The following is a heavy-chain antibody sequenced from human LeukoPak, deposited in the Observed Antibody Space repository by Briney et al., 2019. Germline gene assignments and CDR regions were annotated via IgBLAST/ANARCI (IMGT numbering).Heavy chain of an antibody. CDR1: GYTFINYY. J-gene: IGHJ4*02. CDR2: INPNTDST. D-gene: IGHD2/OR15-2a*01. Sequence: GASVKVSCTASGYTFINYYLHWVRQAPGQGLVWMGQINPNTDSTNCARMFQGRVTMTADTSTSTVYMELNSLTSDDTAVYYCARDLSGWGNSIYWGQGTPVTVS. V-gene: IGHV1-46*01. CDR3: ARDLSGWGNSIY.